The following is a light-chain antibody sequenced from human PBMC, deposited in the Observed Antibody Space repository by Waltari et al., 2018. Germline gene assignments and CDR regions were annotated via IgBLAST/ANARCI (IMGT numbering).Light chain of an antibody. J-gene: IGKJ3*01. CDR2: WAS. CDR3: QQYYRVPFT. Sequence: DIVMTQSPDSLTVSLGERATINCKSSQNVVNSANNKHSLAWYQQKPGQSPQLLIYWASIRESGVPDRFSGSGSATDFTLTISSLQAEDVAVYYCQQYYRVPFTFGPGTRVEIK. V-gene: IGKV4-1*01. CDR1: QNVVNSANNKHS.